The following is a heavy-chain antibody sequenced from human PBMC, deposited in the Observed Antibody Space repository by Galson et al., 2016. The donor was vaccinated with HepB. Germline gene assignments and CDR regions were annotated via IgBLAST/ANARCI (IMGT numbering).Heavy chain of an antibody. Sequence: QSGAEVKKPGESLRISCKGSGYSFTDYWIGWVRQMPGKGLEWMGIIYPGDSHTRYSPSFQSQVTISADKSISTAYLQWSSLKASDTAIYHCARRLTHDSKIWDIDYWGQGTLVTVSS. CDR2: IYPGDSHT. D-gene: IGHD3-16*01. V-gene: IGHV5-51*01. J-gene: IGHJ4*02. CDR1: GYSFTDYW. CDR3: ARRLTHDSKIWDIDY.